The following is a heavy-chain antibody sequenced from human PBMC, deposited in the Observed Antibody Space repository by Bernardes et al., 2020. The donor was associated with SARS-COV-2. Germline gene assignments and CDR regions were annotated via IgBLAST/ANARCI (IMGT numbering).Heavy chain of an antibody. J-gene: IGHJ6*02. CDR3: AKSVASYHYYGMDV. V-gene: IGHV3-23*01. Sequence: GSLRLSSAASGFTFTTSAMNWVRQAPGKGLEWVSTISASSGSTYYADSVEGRFTISRDYSKNTLYLQMNSLRAEDTAVYYCAKSVASYHYYGMDVWGQGTTVTVSS. CDR1: GFTFTTSA. D-gene: IGHD5-12*01. CDR2: ISASSGST.